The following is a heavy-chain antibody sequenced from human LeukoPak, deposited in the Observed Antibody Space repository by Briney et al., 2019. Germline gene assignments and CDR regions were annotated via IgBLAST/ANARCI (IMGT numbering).Heavy chain of an antibody. D-gene: IGHD4-23*01. J-gene: IGHJ5*01. Sequence: GGSLRLSCAASGFNFASRWMHWVRQVPGKGLVWVSRISSDGSDTTYADSVKGRFTISRDNVKKIVYLQMRSLRVEDTAVYYCARHFDGKGSFDFWGQGNLGTVSS. V-gene: IGHV3-74*01. CDR1: GFNFASRW. CDR3: ARHFDGKGSFDF. CDR2: ISSDGSDT.